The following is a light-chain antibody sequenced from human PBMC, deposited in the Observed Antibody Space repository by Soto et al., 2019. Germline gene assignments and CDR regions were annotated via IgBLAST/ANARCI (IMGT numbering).Light chain of an antibody. CDR1: QTVRNNY. Sequence: EFVLPQYTGTLSLSPGERATLSCRASQTVRNNYLAWYQQKPGQAPRLLIYDASSRATGIPDRFSGGGSGTDFTLTISRLEPEDFAVYYCQQFSSYPLTFGGGTKVDIK. CDR3: QQFSSYPLT. V-gene: IGKV3-20*01. CDR2: DAS. J-gene: IGKJ4*01.